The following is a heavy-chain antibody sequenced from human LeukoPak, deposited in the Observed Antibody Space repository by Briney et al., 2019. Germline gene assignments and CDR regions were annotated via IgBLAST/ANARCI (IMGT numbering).Heavy chain of an antibody. CDR2: IRYDGSNK. CDR1: GFTFSSYG. V-gene: IGHV3-30*02. Sequence: GGSLRLSCAASGFTFSSYGMHWVRQAPGKGLEWVAFIRYDGSNKYYADSVKGRFTISRDNSKNTLYLQMNSLRAEDTAVYYCAKDQYYYGPGSDYWGQGTLVTVSS. CDR3: AKDQYYYGPGSDY. D-gene: IGHD3-10*01. J-gene: IGHJ4*02.